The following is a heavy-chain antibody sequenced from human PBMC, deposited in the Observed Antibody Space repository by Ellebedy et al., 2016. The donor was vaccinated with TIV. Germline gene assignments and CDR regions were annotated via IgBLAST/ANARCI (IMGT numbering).Heavy chain of an antibody. J-gene: IGHJ6*02. Sequence: SETLSLXXAVSGDSISTNNWWSWVRQPPGKGLEWIGDVFHTGRTNYNPSLKSRVTISVEKSKNQLSLLLSSVTAADTATYYCARMLTAYYNQYYDGMGVWGQGTTVTVSS. CDR1: GDSISTNNW. V-gene: IGHV4-4*02. CDR3: ARMLTAYYNQYYDGMGV. CDR2: VFHTGRT. D-gene: IGHD3-10*01.